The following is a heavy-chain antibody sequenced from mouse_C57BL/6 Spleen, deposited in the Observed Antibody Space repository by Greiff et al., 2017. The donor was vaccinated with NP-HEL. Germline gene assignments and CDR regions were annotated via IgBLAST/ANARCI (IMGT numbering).Heavy chain of an antibody. D-gene: IGHD1-1*01. CDR1: GYTFTTYP. J-gene: IGHJ4*01. Sequence: QVQLQQSGAELVKPGASVKMSCKASGYTFTTYPIEWVKQNHGKSLEWIGNFYPYNDDTKYNEKFKGKATLTVEKSSSTVYLELSRLTSDDYAVYYCARSKYSSSSYDAMDYWGQGTSVTVSS. V-gene: IGHV1-47*01. CDR2: FYPYNDDT. CDR3: ARSKYSSSSYDAMDY.